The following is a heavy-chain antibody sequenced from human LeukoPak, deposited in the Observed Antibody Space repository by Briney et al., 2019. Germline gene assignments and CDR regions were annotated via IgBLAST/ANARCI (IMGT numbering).Heavy chain of an antibody. D-gene: IGHD7-27*01. CDR2: ISSSSSTI. CDR1: GFTFSSYS. J-gene: IGHJ3*02. Sequence: GGSLRLSCAASGFTFSSYSMNWVRQAPGKGLEWVSYISSSSSTIYYADSVKGRFTISRDNAKNSLYLQMNSLRAEDTAVYYCAREWGSGAFDIWGQGTMVTVSS. V-gene: IGHV3-48*01. CDR3: AREWGSGAFDI.